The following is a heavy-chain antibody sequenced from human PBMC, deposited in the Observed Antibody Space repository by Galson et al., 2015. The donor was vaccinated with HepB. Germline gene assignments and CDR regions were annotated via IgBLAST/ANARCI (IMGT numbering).Heavy chain of an antibody. V-gene: IGHV3-7*01. CDR3: ARDLKPYYYDSSGYLGAFDI. CDR1: GFTFSSYW. CDR2: IKQDGSEK. J-gene: IGHJ3*02. Sequence: SLRLSCAASGFTFSSYWMSWVRQAPGRGLEWVANIKQDGSEKYYVDSVKGRFTISRDNAKNSLYLQMNSLRAEDTAVYYCARDLKPYYYDSSGYLGAFDIWGQGTMVTVSS. D-gene: IGHD3-22*01.